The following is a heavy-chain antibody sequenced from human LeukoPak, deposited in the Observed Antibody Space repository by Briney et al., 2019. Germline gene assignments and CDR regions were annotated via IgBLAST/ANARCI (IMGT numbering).Heavy chain of an antibody. V-gene: IGHV3-21*01. Sequence: GGSLRLSCAASGFIFSSYSMNWVRQAPGKGLEWVSAISGSSSHIYYADSVKGRFTISRDNAKNSLYLQMNSLRAEDTAVYYCARDDVLLFDNWGQGTLVTVFS. CDR3: ARDDVLLFDN. CDR1: GFIFSSYS. D-gene: IGHD2-21*02. J-gene: IGHJ4*02. CDR2: ISGSSSHI.